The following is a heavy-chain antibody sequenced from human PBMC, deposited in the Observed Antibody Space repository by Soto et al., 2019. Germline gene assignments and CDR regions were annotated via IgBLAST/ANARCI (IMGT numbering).Heavy chain of an antibody. D-gene: IGHD6-19*01. CDR1: GFTLSSYT. J-gene: IGHJ4*02. CDR2: TSPDGINE. Sequence: QVQLVGSGGGVVQPGRSLRLSCVASGFTLSSYTMYWVRQAPGKGLEWVASTSPDGINEYYADSAKGRFTISRDSSKNTLLVQMNSLRAGDSAIYFCAGERSLAVAAPGFWGQGTLVTVSS. CDR3: AGERSLAVAAPGF. V-gene: IGHV3-30-3*01.